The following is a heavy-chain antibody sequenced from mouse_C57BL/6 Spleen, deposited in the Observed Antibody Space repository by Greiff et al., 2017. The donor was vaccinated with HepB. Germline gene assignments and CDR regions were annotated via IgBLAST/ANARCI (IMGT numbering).Heavy chain of an antibody. Sequence: VQLQQSGPELVKPGDSVKISCKASGYSFTGYFMNWVMQSHGKSLEWIGRINPYNGDTFYNQKFKGKATLTVDKSSSTAHMELRSMTSEDSAVYYCARVGVLDYWGQGTTLTVSS. V-gene: IGHV1-20*01. CDR3: ARVGVLDY. J-gene: IGHJ2*01. CDR2: INPYNGDT. D-gene: IGHD3-1*01. CDR1: GYSFTGYF.